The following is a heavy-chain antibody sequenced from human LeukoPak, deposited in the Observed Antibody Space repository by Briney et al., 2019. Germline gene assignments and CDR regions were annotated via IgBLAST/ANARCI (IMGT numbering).Heavy chain of an antibody. CDR2: ISAYNGNT. V-gene: IGHV1-18*01. Sequence: GASVKLSLKSSGYTFTDYALSWVRQAPGQGLQWMGWISAYNGNTHYSPEFQGRVTLTTDTSTTTAYMELRSLKSDDTAVYYCARDKGFGLGGPYYSYGMDVWGQGTLVTVSS. CDR3: ARDKGFGLGGPYYSYGMDV. CDR1: GYTFTDYA. D-gene: IGHD3-16*01. J-gene: IGHJ6*02.